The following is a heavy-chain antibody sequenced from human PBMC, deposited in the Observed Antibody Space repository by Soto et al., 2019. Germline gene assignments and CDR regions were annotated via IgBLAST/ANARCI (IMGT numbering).Heavy chain of an antibody. V-gene: IGHV3-23*01. CDR2: ISGSGGST. Sequence: GGSLRLSCAASGFTFSSYAMSWVRQAPGKGLEWVSGISGSGGSTYYVDSVKGRFTISRDSSKNTLYLQMNSLRAEDTAIYYCAKDGDFWGGNYKHRGLDHWGRGTLVTVSS. CDR3: AKDGDFWGGNYKHRGLDH. J-gene: IGHJ4*02. D-gene: IGHD3-3*01. CDR1: GFTFSSYA.